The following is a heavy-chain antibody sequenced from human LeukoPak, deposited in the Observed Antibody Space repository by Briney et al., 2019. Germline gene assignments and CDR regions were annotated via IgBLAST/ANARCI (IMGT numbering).Heavy chain of an antibody. CDR1: GLTFSSYA. CDR2: ISSSSSDT. J-gene: IGHJ4*02. D-gene: IGHD5-24*01. Sequence: GGSLRLSCAASGLTFSSYAMSWVRQAPGKGLEWVSYISSSSSDTNYADSVKGRFTISGDNAKNSLYLQMNSLRAEDTAVYYCARGSRTIELGDDDWGQGTLVTVSS. CDR3: ARGSRTIELGDDD. V-gene: IGHV3-21*01.